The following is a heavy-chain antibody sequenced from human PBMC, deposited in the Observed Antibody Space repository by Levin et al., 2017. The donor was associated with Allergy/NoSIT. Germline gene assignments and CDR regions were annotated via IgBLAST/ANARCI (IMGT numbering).Heavy chain of an antibody. CDR1: GFTFSNAW. CDR3: TTDIVGAAFDAFDI. J-gene: IGHJ3*02. V-gene: IGHV3-15*01. Sequence: GESLKISCAASGFTFSNAWMSWVRQAPGKGLEWVGRIKSKTDGGTTDYAAPVKGRFTISRDDSKNTLYLQMNSLKTEDTAVYYCTTDIVGAAFDAFDIWGQGTMVTVSS. D-gene: IGHD1-26*01. CDR2: IKSKTDGGTT.